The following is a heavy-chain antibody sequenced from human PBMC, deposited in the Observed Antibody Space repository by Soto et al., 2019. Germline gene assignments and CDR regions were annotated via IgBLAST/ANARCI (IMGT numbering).Heavy chain of an antibody. J-gene: IGHJ4*02. Sequence: WASVKVSCKASGYTFTSYGISWVRQAPGQGLEWMGWISAYNGNTNYAQNLQGRVTMTTDTSTTTAYMELRSLRSDDTAVYYCARSKYYYDSSGYYSDYWGQGTLVTVSS. CDR1: GYTFTSYG. V-gene: IGHV1-18*01. CDR3: ARSKYYYDSSGYYSDY. CDR2: ISAYNGNT. D-gene: IGHD3-22*01.